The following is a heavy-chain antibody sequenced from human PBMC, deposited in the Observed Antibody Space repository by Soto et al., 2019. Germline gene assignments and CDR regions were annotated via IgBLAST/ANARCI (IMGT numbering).Heavy chain of an antibody. Sequence: VGSLRLSCAASGFTFSSHTMHWVRQAPGKGLEWVAVISYDGSNKYYADSVKGRFTISRDNSKKMLYLQMNSLRAEDTAVYICARDMARGSDVFDIWGQGTMVT. D-gene: IGHD1-26*01. CDR1: GFTFSSHT. CDR2: ISYDGSNK. J-gene: IGHJ3*02. CDR3: ARDMARGSDVFDI. V-gene: IGHV3-30-3*01.